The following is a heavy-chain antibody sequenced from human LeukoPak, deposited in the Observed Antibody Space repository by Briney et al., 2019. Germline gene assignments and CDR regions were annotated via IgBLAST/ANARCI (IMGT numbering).Heavy chain of an antibody. J-gene: IGHJ6*02. CDR2: IIPIFGIA. V-gene: IGHV1-69*04. Sequence: SVKVSCKASGGTFSSYAISWVRQAPGQGLEWMGRIIPIFGIANYAQKFQGRVTITADKSTSTAYMELSSLRSEDTAVYYCARESGGDRYYYYHGMDVWGQGTTVTVSS. CDR1: GGTFSSYA. D-gene: IGHD4-17*01. CDR3: ARESGGDRYYYYHGMDV.